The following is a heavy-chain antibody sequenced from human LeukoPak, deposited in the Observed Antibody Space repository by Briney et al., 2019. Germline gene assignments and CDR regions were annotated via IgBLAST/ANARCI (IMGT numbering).Heavy chain of an antibody. CDR2: INGSGGST. CDR3: AKASFNVDTALVTGY. V-gene: IGHV3-23*01. J-gene: IGHJ4*02. D-gene: IGHD5-18*01. Sequence: AGSLRRYCAASGFTCSNYAMSWVRQAPGKGLEWVSDINGSGGSTYYADSVKGRFTISRDNSKNTLYLQMNSLRAEDTAVYYCAKASFNVDTALVTGYWGQGTLVTVSS. CDR1: GFTCSNYA.